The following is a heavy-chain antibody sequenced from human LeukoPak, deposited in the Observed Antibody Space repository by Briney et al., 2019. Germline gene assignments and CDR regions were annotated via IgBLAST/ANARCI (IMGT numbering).Heavy chain of an antibody. Sequence: GGSLRLSCTASGFTFGDYAMSWVRQAPGRGPGWVGFIRRKANGGTTEYAASVTGRVTISRDDSKSIAYLQMNSLKTEDTAVYYCTSGLYYDSWSDLFDYWGQGTLVTVSS. V-gene: IGHV3-49*04. D-gene: IGHD3-3*01. CDR3: TSGLYYDSWSDLFDY. CDR1: GFTFGDYA. J-gene: IGHJ4*02. CDR2: IRRKANGGTT.